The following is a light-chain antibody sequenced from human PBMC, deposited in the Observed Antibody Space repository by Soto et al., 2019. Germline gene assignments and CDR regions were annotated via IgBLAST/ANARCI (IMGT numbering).Light chain of an antibody. V-gene: IGKV1-39*01. CDR1: QSIRIY. J-gene: IGKJ1*01. Sequence: DIQLTQSPSSLSASVGDRVTITCRASQSIRIYLNWYQQKPGKAPTLLIHTASSLQSGVPSRFIGSGSGTEFALTISSLQPEDFASYYCQQYYTMATFGQGTKVEIK. CDR3: QQYYTMAT. CDR2: TAS.